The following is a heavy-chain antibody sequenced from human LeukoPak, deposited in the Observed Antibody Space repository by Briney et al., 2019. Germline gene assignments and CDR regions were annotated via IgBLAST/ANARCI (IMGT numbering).Heavy chain of an antibody. V-gene: IGHV3-7*01. CDR3: AVNTIFAYMDV. CDR1: GFTFSTYW. Sequence: GGSLRLSCAASGFTFSTYWMSWVRQAPGKGLEWVANIKQDGSAEYYVDSVKGRLTISRDNAKNSLYLQMNSLRAEDTAVYYCAVNTIFAYMDVWGKGTTVTVSS. CDR2: IKQDGSAE. J-gene: IGHJ6*03. D-gene: IGHD3-3*01.